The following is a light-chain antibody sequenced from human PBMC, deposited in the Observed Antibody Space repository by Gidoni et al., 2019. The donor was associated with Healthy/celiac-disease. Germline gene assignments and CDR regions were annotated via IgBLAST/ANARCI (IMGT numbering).Light chain of an antibody. CDR3: KRSRTPLT. J-gene: IGKJ1*01. V-gene: IGKV2-28*01. CDR2: LGC. CDR1: WRVLHSNRYYY. Sequence: PTTPGEPAAITCTISWRVLHSNRYYYIGWYLQKPRQSKQLIFYLGCIRAAGVPDRFSGSGSGKDFTLKISMVEDEVVRFYCRKRSRTPLTFGQGTKVEIK.